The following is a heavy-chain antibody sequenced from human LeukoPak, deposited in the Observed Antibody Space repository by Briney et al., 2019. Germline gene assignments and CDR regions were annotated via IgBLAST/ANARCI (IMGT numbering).Heavy chain of an antibody. Sequence: ASVKVSCKASGYTFTNYHIAWVRQAPGQGLEWMGWVSTNDGDTVYAQRLQGRVTMTTDTSTSVAYMELRSLTSDDTAVYYCTRAPPGMTMMTDYWGQGTLVTVSS. CDR3: TRAPPGMTMMTDY. J-gene: IGHJ4*02. CDR2: VSTNDGDT. CDR1: GYTFTNYH. V-gene: IGHV1-18*01. D-gene: IGHD3-22*01.